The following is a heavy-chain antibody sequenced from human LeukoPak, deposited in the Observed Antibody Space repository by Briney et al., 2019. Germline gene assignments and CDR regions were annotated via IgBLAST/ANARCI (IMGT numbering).Heavy chain of an antibody. CDR2: IYTSGST. D-gene: IGHD3-3*01. V-gene: IGHV4-61*02. CDR1: GGSISSGSYY. CDR3: ARGSHYDFWSGYSPYYYYYMDV. Sequence: SQTLSLTCTVSGGSISSGSYYWSWIRQPAGKGLEWIGRIYTSGSTNYNPSLKSRVTISVDTSKNQFSLKRSSVTAADTAVYYCARGSHYDFWSGYSPYYYYYMDVWGKGTTVTVSS. J-gene: IGHJ6*03.